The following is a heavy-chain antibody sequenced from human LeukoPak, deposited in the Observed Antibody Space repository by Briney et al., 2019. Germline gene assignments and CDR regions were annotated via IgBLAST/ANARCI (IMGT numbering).Heavy chain of an antibody. CDR1: GYTFTSYA. J-gene: IGHJ4*02. D-gene: IGHD3-22*01. CDR2: INTNTGNP. CDR3: ARVAEGYYDSSGAYYFDY. Sequence: ASVKVSCKASGYTFTSYAMNWVRQAPGQGLEWMGWINTNTGNPTYAQGFTGRLVFSLDTSVSTAYLQISSLKAEDTAVYYCARVAEGYYDSSGAYYFDYWGQGTLVTVSS. V-gene: IGHV7-4-1*02.